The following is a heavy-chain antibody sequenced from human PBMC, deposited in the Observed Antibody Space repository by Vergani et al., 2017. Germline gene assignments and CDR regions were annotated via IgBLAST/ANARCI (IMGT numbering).Heavy chain of an antibody. CDR2: INHSGST. J-gene: IGHJ4*02. D-gene: IGHD6-13*01. CDR3: ARGSWGSSWGY. Sequence: QVQLQQWGAGLLKPSETLSLTCAVSGGSFSGYYWSWIRQPPGKGLEWIGEINHSGSTNYNPSLKSRVTISVDTSKNQFSLKLSSVTAADTAVYYCARGSWGSSWGYWGQGTLVTVSS. V-gene: IGHV4-34*01. CDR1: GGSFSGYY.